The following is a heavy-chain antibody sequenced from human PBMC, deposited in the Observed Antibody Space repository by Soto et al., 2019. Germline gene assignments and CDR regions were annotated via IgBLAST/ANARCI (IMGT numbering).Heavy chain of an antibody. CDR2: ISSSSSTI. Sequence: EVQLVESGGGLVQPGGSLRLSCAASGFTFSSYSMNWVRQAPGKGLEWVSYISSSSSTIYYADSVKGRFTISRDNAKNSLYLQMNSLRDEDTAVYYCARDWGYDFWSGYYYYYYYGMDVWGQGTTVTVSS. J-gene: IGHJ6*02. D-gene: IGHD3-3*01. CDR3: ARDWGYDFWSGYYYYYYYGMDV. V-gene: IGHV3-48*02. CDR1: GFTFSSYS.